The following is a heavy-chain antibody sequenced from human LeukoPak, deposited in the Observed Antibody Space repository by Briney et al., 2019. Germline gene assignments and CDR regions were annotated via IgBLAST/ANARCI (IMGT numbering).Heavy chain of an antibody. V-gene: IGHV3-23*01. CDR3: AKDRSYDFWSGRFWAY. J-gene: IGHJ4*02. CDR2: ISGSGGST. Sequence: GGSLRLSCAASGFTFSSYAMSWVRQAPGKGLEWVSAISGSGGSTYYADSVKGRFTISRDNSKNTLYLQMNSLRAEDTAVYYCAKDRSYDFWSGRFWAYWGQGTLVTVSS. CDR1: GFTFSSYA. D-gene: IGHD3-3*01.